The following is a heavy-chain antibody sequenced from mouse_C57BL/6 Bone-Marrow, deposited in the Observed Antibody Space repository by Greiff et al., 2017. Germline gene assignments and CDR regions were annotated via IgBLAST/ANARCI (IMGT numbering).Heavy chain of an antibody. CDR3: AHYYGSSHYYAMDY. CDR2: IYPGDGDT. J-gene: IGHJ4*01. D-gene: IGHD1-1*01. CDR1: GYAFSSSW. Sequence: VQLQQSGPELVKPGASVKISCKASGYAFSSSWMNWVKQRPGKGLEWIGRIYPGDGDTNYNGKFKGKATLTADKSSSTAYMQLSSLTSEDSAVYFCAHYYGSSHYYAMDYWGQGTSVTVSS. V-gene: IGHV1-82*01.